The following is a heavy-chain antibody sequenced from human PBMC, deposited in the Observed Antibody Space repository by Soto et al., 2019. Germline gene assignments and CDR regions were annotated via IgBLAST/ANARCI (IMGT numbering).Heavy chain of an antibody. Sequence: PGGSLRLSCAASGFTFSSYAMSWVRQAPGKGLEWVSAISGSGGSTYYADSVKGRFTISRDNSKNTLYLQMNSLRAEDTAVYYCAKDALQYCSGGSCYPSPYYMDVWGKGTTVTVSS. CDR3: AKDALQYCSGGSCYPSPYYMDV. CDR2: ISGSGGST. J-gene: IGHJ6*03. D-gene: IGHD2-15*01. CDR1: GFTFSSYA. V-gene: IGHV3-23*01.